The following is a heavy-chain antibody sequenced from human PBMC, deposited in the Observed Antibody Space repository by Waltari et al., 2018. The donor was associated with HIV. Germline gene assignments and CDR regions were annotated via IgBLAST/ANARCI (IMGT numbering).Heavy chain of an antibody. V-gene: IGHV3-30-3*01. Sequence: QVQLLESGGCVVQPGRSLRLSCAASGFPLRRHAMHWVRQAPGKWLEWVAVISYDGSNKYYADSVKGRFTISRDNSKNTLYLQMNSLRAEDTAVYYCARDGDYYDSSGYLSHWGQGTLVTVSS. CDR3: ARDGDYYDSSGYLSH. CDR1: GFPLRRHA. J-gene: IGHJ4*02. CDR2: ISYDGSNK. D-gene: IGHD3-22*01.